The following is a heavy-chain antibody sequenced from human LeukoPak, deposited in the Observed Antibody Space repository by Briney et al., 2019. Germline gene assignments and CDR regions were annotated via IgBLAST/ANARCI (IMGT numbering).Heavy chain of an antibody. Sequence: SETLSLTCTVSGGSISSSSYYWGWIRQPPGKGLEWIGSIYYSGSTYYNPSLKSRVTISVDTSKNQFSLKLSSVTVADTAVYYCAKDQKYQEYYYYYYMDVWGKGTTVTVSS. CDR1: GGSISSSSYY. CDR3: AKDQKYQEYYYYYYMDV. CDR2: IYYSGST. D-gene: IGHD2-2*01. J-gene: IGHJ6*03. V-gene: IGHV4-39*02.